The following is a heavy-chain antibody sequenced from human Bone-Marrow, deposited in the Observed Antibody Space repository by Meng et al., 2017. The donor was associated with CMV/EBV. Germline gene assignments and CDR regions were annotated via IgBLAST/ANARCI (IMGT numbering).Heavy chain of an antibody. CDR1: GFTFSSYS. CDR3: ARAHKYRSSLPVDY. J-gene: IGHJ4*02. CDR2: ISSSSSTI. V-gene: IGHV3-48*04. D-gene: IGHD6-19*01. Sequence: GGSLRLSCAASGFTFSSYSMNWVRQAPGKGLEWVSYISSSSSTIYYADSVKGRFTISRDNAKNSLYLQMNSLRAEDTAVYYCARAHKYRSSLPVDYWCQGTLVTVSS.